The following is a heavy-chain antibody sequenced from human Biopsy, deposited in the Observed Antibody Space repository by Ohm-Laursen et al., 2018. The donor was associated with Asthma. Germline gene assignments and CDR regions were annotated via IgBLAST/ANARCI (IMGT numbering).Heavy chain of an antibody. Sequence: TLSLTCTVSGGSVSSGSYYWSWIRQPPGKGLAWVSYISYSGSTGYNPSLKSRLTISMDTSKNQLSLKLSSVTAADRAVYYCARVPTSLRYFDLWGRGTLVTVSS. J-gene: IGHJ2*01. CDR3: ARVPTSLRYFDL. V-gene: IGHV4-61*01. CDR2: ISYSGST. CDR1: GGSVSSGSYY.